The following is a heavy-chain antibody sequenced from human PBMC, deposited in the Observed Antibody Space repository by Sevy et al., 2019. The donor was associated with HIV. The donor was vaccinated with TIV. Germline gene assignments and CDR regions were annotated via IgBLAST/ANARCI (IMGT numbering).Heavy chain of an antibody. Sequence: GGSLRLSCAASGFTFSSYEMNWVRQAPGKGREWVSYISSSGSTIYYADSVKGRFTIPRDNAKNSLYLQMNSLRAEDTAVYYCARDSSDFLREFWFDPWGQGTLVTVSS. CDR3: ARDSSDFLREFWFDP. CDR1: GFTFSSYE. CDR2: ISSSGSTI. J-gene: IGHJ5*02. V-gene: IGHV3-48*03.